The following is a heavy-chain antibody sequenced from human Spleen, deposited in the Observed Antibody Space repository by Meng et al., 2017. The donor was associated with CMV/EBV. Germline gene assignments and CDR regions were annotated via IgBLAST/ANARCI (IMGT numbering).Heavy chain of an antibody. CDR1: GFIFSSYA. CDR2: ITGSGDTT. J-gene: IGHJ4*02. Sequence: GQLGESGGGVVQPGGSLRLSCAAAGFIFSSYAMTWVRQTPGKGLEWVSAITGSGDTTLYAESVKGRFTISRDNSKNTLYLQMNSLRVEDTAVYYCAKDPTGTTRGYFNYWGQGTLVTVSS. D-gene: IGHD1-1*01. V-gene: IGHV3-23*04. CDR3: AKDPTGTTRGYFNY.